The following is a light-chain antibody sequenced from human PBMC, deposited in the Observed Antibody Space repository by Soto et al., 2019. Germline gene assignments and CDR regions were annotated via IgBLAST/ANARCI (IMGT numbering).Light chain of an antibody. CDR2: AAS. J-gene: IGKJ4*01. Sequence: DIPMTQSPSSLSASVGDRVTITCRASQDITYSLAWYQQKPGKVPKLLIYAASTLQSGVPSRFSGSGSGTDFTLTISTLQPEDVATYYCQKYNSAPLTFGGGTKVEIK. V-gene: IGKV1-27*01. CDR3: QKYNSAPLT. CDR1: QDITYS.